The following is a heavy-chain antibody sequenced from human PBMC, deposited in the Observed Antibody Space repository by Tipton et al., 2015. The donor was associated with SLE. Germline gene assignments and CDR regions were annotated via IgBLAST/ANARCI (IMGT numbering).Heavy chain of an antibody. CDR1: GGSISSYY. V-gene: IGHV4-59*12. CDR2: TYYSGST. Sequence: GLVKPSETLSLTCTVSGGSISSYYWSWIRQPPGKGLEWIGYTYYSGSTNYNPSLKSRVTISVDTSKNQFSLKLSSVTAADTAVYYCASSTKDSSSWYETFYFDYWGQGTLVTVSS. J-gene: IGHJ4*02. D-gene: IGHD6-13*01. CDR3: ASSTKDSSSWYETFYFDY.